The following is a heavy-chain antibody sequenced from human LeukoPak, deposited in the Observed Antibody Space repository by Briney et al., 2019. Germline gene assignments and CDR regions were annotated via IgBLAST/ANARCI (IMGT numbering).Heavy chain of an antibody. D-gene: IGHD1-26*01. J-gene: IGHJ4*02. CDR3: ARENKGPWELLRTGGDYFDY. Sequence: PGGSLRLSCAASGFTFSSYSMNWVRQAPGKGLEWVAIISHDGSNKYYADSVKGRFTISRDNAKNSLYLQMNSLRAEDTAVYYCARENKGPWELLRTGGDYFDYWGQGTLVTVSS. V-gene: IGHV3-30*03. CDR1: GFTFSSYS. CDR2: ISHDGSNK.